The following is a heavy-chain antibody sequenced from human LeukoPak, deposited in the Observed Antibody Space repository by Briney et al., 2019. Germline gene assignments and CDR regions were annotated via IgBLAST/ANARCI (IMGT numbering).Heavy chain of an antibody. J-gene: IGHJ4*02. CDR2: INTSNGSTNYGNT. CDR1: GYTFTRYG. CDR3: ARVGGSSWYLVDY. Sequence: GASVKVSCKASGYTFTRYGLSWVRQAPGQGLEWMGWINTSNGSTNYGNTNYAQKFQGRVTMTTDTSTSTAYMELRSLRSDDTAVYYCARVGGSSWYLVDYWGQGTLVTVSS. V-gene: IGHV1-18*01. D-gene: IGHD6-13*01.